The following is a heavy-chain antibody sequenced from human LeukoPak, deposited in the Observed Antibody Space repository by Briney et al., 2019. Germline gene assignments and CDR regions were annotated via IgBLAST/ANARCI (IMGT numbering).Heavy chain of an antibody. D-gene: IGHD2-2*01. CDR3: ARGARYCSSTSCRSDFDY. CDR1: GYTFTGYY. Sequence: ASVKVSCKASGYTFTGYYMHWVRQAPGQGLEWMGWINPNSGGTNYAQKFQGRVTMTRDTSISTAYMELSRLRSDDTAVYYCARGARYCSSTSCRSDFDYWGQGTLVTVSS. CDR2: INPNSGGT. J-gene: IGHJ4*02. V-gene: IGHV1-2*02.